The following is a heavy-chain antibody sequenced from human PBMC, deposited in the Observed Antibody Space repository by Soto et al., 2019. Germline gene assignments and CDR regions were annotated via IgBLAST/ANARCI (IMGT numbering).Heavy chain of an antibody. CDR2: IHHRGST. D-gene: IGHD2-15*01. J-gene: IGHJ4*02. CDR1: SGSLRNDNW. Sequence: PSETLSLTCAVSSGSLRNDNWWSWVRQPPGKGLEWIGEIHHRGSTNYNPSLKSRVTISVDKSTNQFFLKLNYVIAADTAVYYCARNGCYSCDYWGQGIRVTVAS. CDR3: ARNGCYSCDY. V-gene: IGHV4-4*02.